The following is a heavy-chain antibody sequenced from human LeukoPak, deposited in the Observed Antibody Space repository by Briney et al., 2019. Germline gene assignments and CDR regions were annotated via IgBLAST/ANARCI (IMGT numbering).Heavy chain of an antibody. D-gene: IGHD2-15*01. J-gene: IGHJ4*02. CDR2: INGGGGNT. V-gene: IGHV3-23*01. CDR3: AKSVVVITFRFDD. Sequence: GGSLRLSCAASGFTFNSYVMSWVRQAPGKGLEWVSAINGGGGNTYYADSVKGRFTISRDNSKNMVYLQMSSLRADDTAVYYCAKSVVVITFRFDDWGQGALVTVSS. CDR1: GFTFNSYV.